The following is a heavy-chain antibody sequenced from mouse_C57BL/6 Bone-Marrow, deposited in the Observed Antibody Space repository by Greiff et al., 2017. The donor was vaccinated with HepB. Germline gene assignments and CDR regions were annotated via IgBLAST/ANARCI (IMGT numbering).Heavy chain of an antibody. CDR2: IDPSDSET. V-gene: IGHV1-52*01. Sequence: VQLQQPGAELVRPGSSVKLSCKASGYTFTSYWMHWVKQRPIQGLEWIGNIDPSDSETHYNQKFKDTATLTVDKSSSTAYMQLSSLTSEDSAVSYCARGGYYGSGYGWYFDVWGTGTTVTVSS. J-gene: IGHJ1*03. CDR1: GYTFTSYW. CDR3: ARGGYYGSGYGWYFDV. D-gene: IGHD1-1*01.